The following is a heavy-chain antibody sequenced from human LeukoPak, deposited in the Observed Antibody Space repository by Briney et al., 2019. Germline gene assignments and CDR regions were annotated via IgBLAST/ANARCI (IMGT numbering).Heavy chain of an antibody. Sequence: GGSLRLSCAASGFSFSSAAMTWVRQAPGKGMEWVSLIGTIGYSTYYADSVKGRFTISRDSSKNTLYLQMNNLRAEDTAVYYCARGRGYGAYDWNDYWGQGTLVTVSS. J-gene: IGHJ4*02. CDR1: GFSFSSAA. D-gene: IGHD5-12*01. CDR2: IGTIGYST. CDR3: ARGRGYGAYDWNDY. V-gene: IGHV3-23*01.